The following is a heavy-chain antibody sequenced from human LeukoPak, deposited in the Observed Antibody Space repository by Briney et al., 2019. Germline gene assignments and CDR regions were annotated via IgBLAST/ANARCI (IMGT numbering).Heavy chain of an antibody. CDR2: IHYSGST. Sequence: SETLSLTCTVSGGSLSSTGFYWAWIRQSPGKGLEWIGSIHYSGSTYYNPSLVSRLTISVDASKNHFIPRLNSVTAADTAVYYCARLASGAWHWDYWGQGTLVTVSS. CDR3: ARLASGAWHWDY. CDR1: GGSLSSTGFY. D-gene: IGHD5-12*01. V-gene: IGHV4-39*01. J-gene: IGHJ4*02.